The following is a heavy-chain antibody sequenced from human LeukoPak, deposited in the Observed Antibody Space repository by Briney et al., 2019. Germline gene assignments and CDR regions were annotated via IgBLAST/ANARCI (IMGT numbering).Heavy chain of an antibody. Sequence: GGSLRLSCAASGFTFGSYEMNWVRQAPGKGLEWVSYISSSGSTIYYADSVKGRFTISRDNAKNSLYLQMNSLRAEDTAVYYCARGLAAAGTLAAYWGQGTLVTVSS. D-gene: IGHD6-13*01. CDR1: GFTFGSYE. J-gene: IGHJ4*02. CDR3: ARGLAAAGTLAAY. V-gene: IGHV3-48*03. CDR2: ISSSGSTI.